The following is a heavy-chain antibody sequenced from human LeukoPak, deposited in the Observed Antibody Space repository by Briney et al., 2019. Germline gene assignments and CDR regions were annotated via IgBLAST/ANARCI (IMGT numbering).Heavy chain of an antibody. CDR2: IYHSGTT. D-gene: IGHD2-2*01. CDR3: ARDLRFCSDTRCFDWFDP. J-gene: IGHJ5*02. CDR1: GFTFSDYG. V-gene: IGHV4-4*02. Sequence: SLRLSCAASGFTFSDYGMHWVRQPPGKGLEWIGEIYHSGTTNYNPSLKSRVTISVDKSKNQLSLKLISVTAADTAVYYCARDLRFCSDTRCFDWFDPWGQGTLVTVSS.